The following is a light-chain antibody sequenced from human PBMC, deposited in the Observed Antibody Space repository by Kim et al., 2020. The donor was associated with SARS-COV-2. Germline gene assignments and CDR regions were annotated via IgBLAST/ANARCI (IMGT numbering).Light chain of an antibody. CDR2: GAS. J-gene: IGKJ3*01. V-gene: IGKV3-15*01. CDR3: QQYTNGPFT. CDR1: QSVSSN. Sequence: VAPGETATLSGRASQSVSSNLAWYQQKAGQAPRLLIDGASTRATGIPARCSGSGSGTEFTLTISSLQSEDFAAYYCQQYTNGPFTFGPGTKVDVK.